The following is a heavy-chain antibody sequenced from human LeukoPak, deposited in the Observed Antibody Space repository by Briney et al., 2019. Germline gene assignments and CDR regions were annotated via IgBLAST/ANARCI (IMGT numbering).Heavy chain of an antibody. CDR1: GGSFSGYY. D-gene: IGHD3-3*01. V-gene: IGHV4-34*01. Sequence: SETLSLTCAVYGGSFSGYYWSWIRQPPGKGLEWIGSVSYGGSTYNNPSLKSRVTISVDTSKNQFSLRLTSVTAADTAVYYCASRTIFGVVITPRPSWFDPWGQGTLVTVSS. J-gene: IGHJ5*02. CDR2: VSYGGST. CDR3: ASRTIFGVVITPRPSWFDP.